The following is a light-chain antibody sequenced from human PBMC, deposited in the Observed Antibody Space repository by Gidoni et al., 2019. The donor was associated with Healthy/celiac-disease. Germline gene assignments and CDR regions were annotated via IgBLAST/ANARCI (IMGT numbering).Light chain of an antibody. CDR2: LGS. CDR1: QSLLHSNGYNY. J-gene: IGKJ2*01. V-gene: IGKV2-28*01. Sequence: DIVMTQSPLALPVTPGETASISCRSSQSLLHSNGYNYLDWYLQKPGHSPQLLIYLGSNRASGVPDRFSGSGSGTDFTLKISRVEAEDVGVYYCMQALQTPSFGQGTKLEIK. CDR3: MQALQTPS.